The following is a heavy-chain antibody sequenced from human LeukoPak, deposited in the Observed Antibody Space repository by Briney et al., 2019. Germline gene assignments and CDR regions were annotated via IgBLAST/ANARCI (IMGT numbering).Heavy chain of an antibody. CDR2: INPNSGGT. Sequence: ASVKVSCKASGYTFTGYYMHWVRQAPGQGLEWMGWINPNSGGTNYAQKFQGWVTMTRDTSISTAYMELSRLRSDDTAVYYCASETAGYCSSTSCYFGAFDIWGQGTMVTVSS. CDR1: GYTFTGYY. D-gene: IGHD2-2*01. V-gene: IGHV1-2*04. J-gene: IGHJ3*02. CDR3: ASETAGYCSSTSCYFGAFDI.